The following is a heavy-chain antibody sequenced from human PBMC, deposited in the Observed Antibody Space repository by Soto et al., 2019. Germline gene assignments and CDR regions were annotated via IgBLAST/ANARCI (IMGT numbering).Heavy chain of an antibody. CDR3: ARRSQPYYYYYYMDV. V-gene: IGHV4-39*01. CDR1: GGSIGSSGCY. Sequence: SETLSLTCTVSGGSIGSSGCYWGWIRQPPGKGLEWIGSIYYSGSTYYNPSLKSRVTISVDTSKNQFSLKLSSVTAADTAVYYCARRSQPYYYYYYMDVWGKGTTVTVSS. CDR2: IYYSGST. J-gene: IGHJ6*03. D-gene: IGHD1-1*01.